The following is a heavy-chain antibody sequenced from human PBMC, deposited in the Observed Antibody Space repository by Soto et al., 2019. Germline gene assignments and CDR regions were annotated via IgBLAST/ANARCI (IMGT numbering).Heavy chain of an antibody. Sequence: SETLSLTCSVSGGSISSGYYYWSWIRQPPGKGLEWIGNIYYSGNTYYNPSLQSRLIISIDTSKNQFSLKVGSVTAADTAVYYCARRRRYCSGGSCYYDAFDIWGQGTMVTVSS. CDR1: GGSISSGYYY. V-gene: IGHV4-30-4*01. CDR3: ARRRRYCSGGSCYYDAFDI. D-gene: IGHD2-15*01. CDR2: IYYSGNT. J-gene: IGHJ3*02.